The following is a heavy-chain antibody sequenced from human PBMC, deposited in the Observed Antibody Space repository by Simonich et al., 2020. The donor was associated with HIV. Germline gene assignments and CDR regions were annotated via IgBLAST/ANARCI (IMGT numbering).Heavy chain of an antibody. CDR3: VRGPPKFYDDALDF. Sequence: EVQLVESGGGLVQPGGSLRLSCAASGFTFKSYWMHWVRQEPGNGLMWVSLINSDGSSKSYADSGKGRFTISRDNAKNTLYLQMNSLRGEDTAVYYCVRGPPKFYDDALDFWGQGTMVSVSS. CDR2: INSDGSSK. J-gene: IGHJ3*01. CDR1: GFTFKSYW. V-gene: IGHV3-74*01. D-gene: IGHD5-12*01.